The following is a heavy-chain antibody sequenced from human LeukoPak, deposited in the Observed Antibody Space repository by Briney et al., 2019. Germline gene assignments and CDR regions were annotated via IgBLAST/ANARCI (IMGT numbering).Heavy chain of an antibody. CDR3: ASSTTTSTYYYYYYMDV. D-gene: IGHD4-11*01. Sequence: SETLSLTCTVSGGSISSYYWSWIRQPAGKGLEWIGRIYTSGSTNYNPSLKSRVTISVDKSKNQFSLKLSSVTAADTAVYYCASSTTTSTYYYYYYMDVWGKGTTVTVSS. V-gene: IGHV4-4*07. CDR1: GGSISSYY. J-gene: IGHJ6*03. CDR2: IYTSGST.